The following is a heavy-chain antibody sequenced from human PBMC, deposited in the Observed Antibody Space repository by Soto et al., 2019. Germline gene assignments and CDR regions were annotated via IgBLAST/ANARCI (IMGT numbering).Heavy chain of an antibody. V-gene: IGHV4-30-4*01. CDR1: GDSISNDANY. J-gene: IGHJ4*02. Sequence: QVQLQESGPGLVKPSETLSLTCTVSGDSISNDANYWSWLRLAPGKGLEWIAYVHHSGSAFYNPSLKTRGTITTDTAKNQISLKVTSVTAADTAMYYCARRGNSYARPFDGWGQGTLVTVSS. CDR3: ARRGNSYARPFDG. CDR2: VHHSGSA. D-gene: IGHD5-18*01.